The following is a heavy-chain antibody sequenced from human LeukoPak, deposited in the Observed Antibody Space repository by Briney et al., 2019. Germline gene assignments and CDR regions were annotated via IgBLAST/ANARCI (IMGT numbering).Heavy chain of an antibody. CDR3: ARTRVGYFDWLFVFDY. CDR1: GYTFTSYD. Sequence: GASVKVSCKASGYTFTSYDINWVRQATGQGLEWMGWMNPNSGNTGYAQKFQGRVTMTRNTSISTAYMELSSLRSEDTAVYYCARTRVGYFDWLFVFDYWGQGTLVTVSS. D-gene: IGHD3-9*01. V-gene: IGHV1-8*01. CDR2: MNPNSGNT. J-gene: IGHJ4*02.